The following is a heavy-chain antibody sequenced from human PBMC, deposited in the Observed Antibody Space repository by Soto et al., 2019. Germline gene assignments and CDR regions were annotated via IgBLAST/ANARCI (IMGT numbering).Heavy chain of an antibody. CDR2: INPNSGST. CDR1: GYTLIMYY. J-gene: IGHJ4*02. V-gene: IGHV1-46*01. D-gene: IGHD3-16*02. Sequence: ASVKVSCKASGYTLIMYYIHWMRQAPGQGLEWMGIINPNSGSTTYAQKFQGRVTMTRDTSTSTVYLDLSSLRSEDAAVYYCARDHPHSYRVYYFDYWGQGTPVTVSS. CDR3: ARDHPHSYRVYYFDY.